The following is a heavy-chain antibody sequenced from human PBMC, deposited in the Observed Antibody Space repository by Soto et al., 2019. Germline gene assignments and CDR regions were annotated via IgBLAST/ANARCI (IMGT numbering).Heavy chain of an antibody. D-gene: IGHD6-13*01. V-gene: IGHV6-1*01. Sequence: PSETLSLTCDISGDSVSSNSAAWNCIRQSPSRGLEWLGRTYYRSKWYNDYAVSVKSRMTITPDTSKNQFSLQLNSVTPEDTAVYYCARKYSTSWADALGIWGQGTKVTVSS. CDR2: TYYRSKWYN. CDR1: GDSVSSNSAA. CDR3: ARKYSTSWADALGI. J-gene: IGHJ3*02.